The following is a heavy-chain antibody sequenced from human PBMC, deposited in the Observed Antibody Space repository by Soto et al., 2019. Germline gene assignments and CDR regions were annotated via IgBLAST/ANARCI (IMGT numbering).Heavy chain of an antibody. CDR3: ARGFSAGKGSPPDF. Sequence: EVQLVESGGGLIQPGGSLRLSCVASGLTVSHNYMAWVRQAPEMGLEWVSILYTEGTTYYADSVKGRFTISRDNSKNTLYLQMSSLRAEDTAVYYCARGFSAGKGSPPDFWGQGSLVTVSS. J-gene: IGHJ4*02. CDR2: LYTEGTT. D-gene: IGHD6-13*01. CDR1: GLTVSHNY. V-gene: IGHV3-53*01.